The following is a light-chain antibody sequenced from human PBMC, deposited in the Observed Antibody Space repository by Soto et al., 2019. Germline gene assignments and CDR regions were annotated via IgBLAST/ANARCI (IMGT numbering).Light chain of an antibody. J-gene: IGKJ4*01. CDR2: GTS. CDR3: QQYYSWPPLT. CDR1: QSVANK. V-gene: IGKV3-15*01. Sequence: EIVMTQSPATLSVSPGERATLSCRASQSVANKLAWYQQKPGQAPRLLIYGTSTRATGVPARFSGSGSGTEFTLTISSLQPEDFAVYYCQQYYSWPPLTFGGGTKVEIK.